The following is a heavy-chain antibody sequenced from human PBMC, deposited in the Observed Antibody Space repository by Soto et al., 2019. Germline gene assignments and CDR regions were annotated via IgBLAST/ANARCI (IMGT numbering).Heavy chain of an antibody. CDR3: AKDSLNVDIVATADY. Sequence: GGSLSLSCAASGFTFSSYAMSWVRQAPGKGLEWVSAISGSGGSTYYADSVKGRFTISRDNSKNTLYLQMNSLRAEDTAVYYCAKDSLNVDIVATADYWGQGTLVTVSS. D-gene: IGHD5-12*01. J-gene: IGHJ4*02. V-gene: IGHV3-23*01. CDR2: ISGSGGST. CDR1: GFTFSSYA.